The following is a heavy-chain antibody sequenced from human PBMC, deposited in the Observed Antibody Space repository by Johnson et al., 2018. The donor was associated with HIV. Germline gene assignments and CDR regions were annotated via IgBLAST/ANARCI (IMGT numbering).Heavy chain of an antibody. CDR3: AKDSNRWELLQDAFDI. D-gene: IGHD1-26*01. CDR1: GFTFSDYY. V-gene: IGHV3-30*13. J-gene: IGHJ3*02. CDR2: ITYAGRNN. Sequence: QMQLVESGGGLVKPGGSLRLSCAASGFTFSDYYMSWIRQAPGQGLEWVAVITYAGRNNYYTDSVKGRFIISRDNSKNSLYLQLNRLRPEDTAVYYCAKDSNRWELLQDAFDIWGQGTMVTVSS.